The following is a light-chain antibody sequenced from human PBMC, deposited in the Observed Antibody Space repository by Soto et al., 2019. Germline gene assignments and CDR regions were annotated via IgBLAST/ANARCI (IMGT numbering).Light chain of an antibody. Sequence: QSVLTQPASVSGAPGQTVTISCTGSSSNIGAGYDVHWYQQLPGTAPKLLIYGNSNRPSGVPDRFSGSKSGTSASLAITRPQAEDEAEYYCQSYDSSLSGSYVFGTGTKVTVL. CDR2: GNS. CDR3: QSYDSSLSGSYV. CDR1: SSNIGAGYD. J-gene: IGLJ1*01. V-gene: IGLV1-40*01.